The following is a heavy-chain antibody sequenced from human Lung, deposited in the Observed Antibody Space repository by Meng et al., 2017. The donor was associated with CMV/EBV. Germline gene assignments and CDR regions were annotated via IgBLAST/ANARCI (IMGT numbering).Heavy chain of an antibody. CDR2: FFYTGTS. V-gene: IGHV4-39*07. D-gene: IGHD2-15*01. J-gene: IGHJ4*02. Sequence: GSGLTPVTLSETLTLTGHVSGDFMSNSGNYDWGWLRQRTGKGLEWIATFFYTGTSYYNPSFGSRVTISGDTSKNEFSLRLRSVNAADTAVYFCARDGGATSFDNWGQGILVTVSS. CDR1: GDFMSNSGNYD. CDR3: ARDGGATSFDN.